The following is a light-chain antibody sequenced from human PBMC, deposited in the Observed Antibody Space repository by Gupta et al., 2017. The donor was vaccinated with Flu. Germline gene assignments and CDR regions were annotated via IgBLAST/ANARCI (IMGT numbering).Light chain of an antibody. V-gene: IGKV3-15*01. CDR3: QQDKAWTLYT. Sequence: ATLSVSPGEIDTRSCRASQRVSSKLEWSQQKQVQSLMLIIHGAFTSASGPKARFRGRGSGTDVTMTISSRQKEDFAIYYFQQDKAWTLYTFGQGTKLEIK. CDR1: QRVSSK. J-gene: IGKJ2*01. CDR2: GAF.